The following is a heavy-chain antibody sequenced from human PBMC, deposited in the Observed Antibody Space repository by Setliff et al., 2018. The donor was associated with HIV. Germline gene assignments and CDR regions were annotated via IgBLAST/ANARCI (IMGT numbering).Heavy chain of an antibody. CDR1: GFSFSTHS. CDR2: MTSDSRTI. Sequence: PGGSLRLSCAASGFSFSTHSMHWVRQAPGKGLEWVAYMTSDSRTIYYADSVKGRFTISRDNANNSLYLQMNSLRAEDTAVYYCARGARGYSYGWGQGTLVTVSS. J-gene: IGHJ4*02. D-gene: IGHD5-18*01. V-gene: IGHV3-48*04. CDR3: ARGARGYSYG.